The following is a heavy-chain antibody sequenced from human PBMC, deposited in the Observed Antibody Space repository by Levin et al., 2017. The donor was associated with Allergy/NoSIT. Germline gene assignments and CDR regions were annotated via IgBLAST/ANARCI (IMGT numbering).Heavy chain of an antibody. V-gene: IGHV3-30*18. J-gene: IGHJ4*02. Sequence: GGSLRLSCAASGFTFSSYGMHWVRQAPGKGLEWVAVISYDGSNKYYADSVKGRFTISRDNSKNTLYLQMNSLRAEDTAVYYCAKDSSLWNDMYYFDYWGQGTLVTVSS. D-gene: IGHD1-1*01. CDR2: ISYDGSNK. CDR3: AKDSSLWNDMYYFDY. CDR1: GFTFSSYG.